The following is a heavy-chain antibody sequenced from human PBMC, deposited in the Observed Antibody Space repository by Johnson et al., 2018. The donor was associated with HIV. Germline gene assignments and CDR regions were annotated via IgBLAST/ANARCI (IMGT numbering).Heavy chain of an antibody. J-gene: IGHJ3*02. CDR1: GFTFSSYA. V-gene: IGHV3-23*04. Sequence: MQLVESGGGLVQPGGSLRLSCAASGFTFSSYAMSWVRQAPGTRLEWVSAIRGSGGSTYYADSVKGRFTISRDNSKNTLYLQMNSLRAEDTAVFYCARDAKVGYGDAFDIWGHGTMVTVSS. CDR3: ARDAKVGYGDAFDI. CDR2: IRGSGGST. D-gene: IGHD5-12*01.